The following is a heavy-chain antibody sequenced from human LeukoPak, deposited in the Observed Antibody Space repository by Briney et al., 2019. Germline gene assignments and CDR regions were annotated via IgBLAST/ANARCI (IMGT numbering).Heavy chain of an antibody. J-gene: IGHJ4*02. CDR3: ARGPNSNWSGLDF. V-gene: IGHV3-74*01. D-gene: IGHD6-6*01. CDR1: GFSFSGHW. Sequence: GGSLRLSCTASGFSFSGHWMHWARQLPGKGLVWVSRISPTGSTTSYADSVKGRFTVSRDNAKNTLYLQVNNLRAEDTAVYYCARGPNSNWSGLDFSGQGTLLTVSS. CDR2: ISPTGSTT.